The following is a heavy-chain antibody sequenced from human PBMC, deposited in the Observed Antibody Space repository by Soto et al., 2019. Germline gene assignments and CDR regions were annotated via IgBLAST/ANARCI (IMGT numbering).Heavy chain of an antibody. D-gene: IGHD3-22*01. CDR1: GGSISSRSYY. CDR2: IYYSGST. V-gene: IGHV4-39*01. Sequence: SSETLSLTCTVSGGSISSRSYYWGWIRQPPGKGLEWIGSIYYSGSTYYNPSLKSRVTISVDTSKNQFSLKLSSVTAADTAVYYCARHGYYDSSGYLFDYWGQGTLVTV. J-gene: IGHJ4*02. CDR3: ARHGYYDSSGYLFDY.